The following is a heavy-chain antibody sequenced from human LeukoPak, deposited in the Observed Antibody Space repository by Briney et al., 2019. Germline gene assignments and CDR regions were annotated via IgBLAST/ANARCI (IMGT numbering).Heavy chain of an antibody. D-gene: IGHD3-16*01. V-gene: IGHV4-39*01. J-gene: IGHJ4*02. CDR2: IYYSGST. CDR1: GGSISSSSYY. Sequence: SETLSLTCTVSGGSISSSSYYWGWIRQPPGKGLEWIGSIYYSGSTYYNPSLKSRVTISVDTSKNQFSLKLSSVTAADTAVYYCARHFNGMITFGGVTLDYWGQGTLVTVSS. CDR3: ARHFNGMITFGGVTLDY.